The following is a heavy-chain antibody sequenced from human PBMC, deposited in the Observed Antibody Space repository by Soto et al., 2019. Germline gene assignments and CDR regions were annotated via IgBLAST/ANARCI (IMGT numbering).Heavy chain of an antibody. V-gene: IGHV3-11*01. J-gene: IGHJ4*02. CDR3: ARDDHTYGVY. CDR2: IGPYGNSI. Sequence: SLTIHCAFSCFSFRDYFMRWLRQAPGKGLEWVSYIGPYGNSIYYADSVKGRFTISRDDATKSLHLHMNSLRTDDTAVYYCARDDHTYGVYWGQGTPVTVSS. CDR1: CFSFRDYF. D-gene: IGHD5-18*01.